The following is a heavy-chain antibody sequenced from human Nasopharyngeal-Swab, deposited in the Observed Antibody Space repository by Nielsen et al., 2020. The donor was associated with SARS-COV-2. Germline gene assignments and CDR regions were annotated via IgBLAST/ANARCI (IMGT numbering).Heavy chain of an antibody. D-gene: IGHD3-22*01. CDR1: GGSFSGYY. CDR3: ARGTQIYSSGYSYYYYMDV. J-gene: IGHJ6*03. CDR2: INHSGST. Sequence: SETLPLTCAVYGGSFSGYYWSWIRQPPGKGLEWIGEINHSGSTNYNPSLKSRVTISVDTSKNQFSLKLSSVTAADTAVYYCARGTQIYSSGYSYYYYMDVWGKGTTVTVSS. V-gene: IGHV4-34*01.